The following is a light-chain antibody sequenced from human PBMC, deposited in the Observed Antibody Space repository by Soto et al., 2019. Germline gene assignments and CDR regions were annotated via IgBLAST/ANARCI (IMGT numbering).Light chain of an antibody. V-gene: IGLV1-44*01. J-gene: IGLJ3*02. CDR2: SNN. Sequence: QSVLTQPPSASGTPGQRVTISCSGSSSNIGSNTVNWYQQLPGTAPKLLIYSNNQRPSGVPDRVSGSKSGTSASLASSGLQSEDEADYYCSAWDDSLNVWVFGGGTQLTVL. CDR1: SSNIGSNT. CDR3: SAWDDSLNVWV.